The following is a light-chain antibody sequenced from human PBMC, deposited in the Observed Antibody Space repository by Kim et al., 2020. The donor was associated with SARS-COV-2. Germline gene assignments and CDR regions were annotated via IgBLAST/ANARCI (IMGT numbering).Light chain of an antibody. CDR1: QSVSSY. V-gene: IGKV3-11*01. J-gene: IGKJ1*01. CDR3: QQRSNWPRT. CDR2: DAS. Sequence: EIVLTQSPATLSLSPGERATLSCRASQSVSSYLAWYQQNPGQAPRLLIYDASNRATGIPARFSGSGSGTDFTLTISSLEPEDFAVYYCQQRSNWPRTFGQGTKVDI.